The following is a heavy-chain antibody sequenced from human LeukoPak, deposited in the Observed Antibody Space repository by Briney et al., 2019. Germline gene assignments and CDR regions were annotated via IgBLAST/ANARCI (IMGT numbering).Heavy chain of an antibody. CDR2: IYYSGST. CDR3: ASLYYDILTGYAGRLDY. J-gene: IGHJ4*02. D-gene: IGHD3-9*01. CDR1: GGSVSSGSYY. V-gene: IGHV4-61*01. Sequence: SETLSLTCTVSGGSVSSGSYYWSWIRQPPGKGLEWIGYIYYSGSTNYNPSLKSRVTISVDTSKNQFSLKLSSVTAADTAVYYYASLYYDILTGYAGRLDYWGQGTLVTVSS.